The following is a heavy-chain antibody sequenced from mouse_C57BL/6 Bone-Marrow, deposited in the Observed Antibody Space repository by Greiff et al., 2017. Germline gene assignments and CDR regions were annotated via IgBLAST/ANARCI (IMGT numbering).Heavy chain of an antibody. D-gene: IGHD2-12*01. CDR2: IRNKANGYTT. CDR3: ARSLYYSYDGFAY. V-gene: IGHV7-3*01. J-gene: IGHJ3*01. CDR1: GFTFTDYY. Sequence: EVMLVESGGGLVQPGGSLSLSCAASGFTFTDYYMSWVRQPPGKALEWLGFIRNKANGYTTEYSASVKGRFTISRDNSQSILYLQMNALRAEDSATYYCARSLYYSYDGFAYWGQGTLVTVSA.